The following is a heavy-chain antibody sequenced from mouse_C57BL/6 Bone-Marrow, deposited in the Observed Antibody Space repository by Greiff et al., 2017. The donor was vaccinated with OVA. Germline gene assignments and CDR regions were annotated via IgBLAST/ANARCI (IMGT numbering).Heavy chain of an antibody. CDR3: APIYYDYHWYFDV. D-gene: IGHD2-4*01. V-gene: IGHV1-82*01. CDR2: IYPGDGDT. CDR1: GYAFSSSW. J-gene: IGHJ1*03. Sequence: VKLMESGPELVKPGASVKISCKASGYAFSSSWMNWVKQRPGKGLEWIGRIYPGDGDTNYNWKFKGKATLTADKSSSTAYMQLSSLTSEDSAVYFCAPIYYDYHWYFDVWGTGTTVTVSS.